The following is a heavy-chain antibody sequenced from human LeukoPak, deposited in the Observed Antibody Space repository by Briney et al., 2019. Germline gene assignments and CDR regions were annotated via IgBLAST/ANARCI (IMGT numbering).Heavy chain of an antibody. Sequence: SETLSLTCTVSGGSISSGGYYWSWIRQPPGKGLEWIGYIYHSGSTYYNPSLKSRVTISVDRSKNQFSLKLSSVTAADTAVYYCARIPQNCSSTSCYGIDPWGQGTLVTVSS. CDR1: GGSISSGGYY. D-gene: IGHD2-2*01. CDR3: ARIPQNCSSTSCYGIDP. J-gene: IGHJ5*02. CDR2: IYHSGST. V-gene: IGHV4-30-2*01.